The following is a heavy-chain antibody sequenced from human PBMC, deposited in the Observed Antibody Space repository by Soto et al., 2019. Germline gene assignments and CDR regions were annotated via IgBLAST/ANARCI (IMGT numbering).Heavy chain of an antibody. Sequence: SGPTLVNPTQTLTLTCTFSGFSLSTSGVGVGWIRQPPGKALEWLALIYWDDDKRYSPSLKSRLTITKDTSKNQVVLTMTNMDPVDTATYYCAHRLEGIDFYSSWYERGFDYWGQGTLVTVSS. CDR1: GFSLSTSGVG. D-gene: IGHD6-13*01. J-gene: IGHJ4*02. V-gene: IGHV2-5*02. CDR2: IYWDDDK. CDR3: AHRLEGIDFYSSWYERGFDY.